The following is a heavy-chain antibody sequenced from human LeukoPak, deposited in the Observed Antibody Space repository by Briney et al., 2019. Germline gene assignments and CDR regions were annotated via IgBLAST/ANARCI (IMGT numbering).Heavy chain of an antibody. D-gene: IGHD6-19*01. J-gene: IGHJ4*02. CDR3: ARSRGQWLVQGHFDY. Sequence: GGPLRLSCAASGFTFSSYWMHWVRQAPGKGLVWVSRINSDGSSTSYADSVKGRFTISRDNAKNTLYLQMNSLRAEDTAVYYCARSRGQWLVQGHFDYWGQGTLVTVSS. CDR1: GFTFSSYW. V-gene: IGHV3-74*01. CDR2: INSDGSST.